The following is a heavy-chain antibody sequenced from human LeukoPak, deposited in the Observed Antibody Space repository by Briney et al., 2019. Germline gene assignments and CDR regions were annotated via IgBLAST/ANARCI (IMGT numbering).Heavy chain of an antibody. CDR1: GFTFSSYG. CDR3: VKDPREWLAYEPLYYYYYYMDV. CDR2: IRYDGSNK. D-gene: IGHD6-19*01. J-gene: IGHJ6*03. Sequence: GESLTLSCAASGFTFSSYGMHWVRQAPARGLEWVAFIRYDGSNKYYAASVKGRFTISRDNSKNPLYLQMNSLRAEDTAVYYCVKDPREWLAYEPLYYYYYYMDVWGKGTTVTVSS. V-gene: IGHV3-30*02.